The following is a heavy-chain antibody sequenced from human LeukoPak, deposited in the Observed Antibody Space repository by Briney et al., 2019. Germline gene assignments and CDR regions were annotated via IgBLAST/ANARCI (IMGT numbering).Heavy chain of an antibody. CDR2: INPSGGST. CDR3: AREEVVGYWASWYYFDY. J-gene: IGHJ4*02. D-gene: IGHD2-2*01. Sequence: ASVKVSCKASGYTFTSYYMHWVRQAPGQGLEWMGIINPSGGSTSYAQKFQGRVTMTRDTSTSTVYMELSSLRSEDTAVYYCAREEVVGYWASWYYFDYWAREPWSPSPQ. CDR1: GYTFTSYY. V-gene: IGHV1-46*01.